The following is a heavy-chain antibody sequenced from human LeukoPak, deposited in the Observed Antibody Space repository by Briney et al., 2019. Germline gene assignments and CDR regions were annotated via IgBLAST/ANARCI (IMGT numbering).Heavy chain of an antibody. CDR2: IDWNGGST. CDR3: ARNPEVGNTYGYPFDF. CDR1: GFTFDDYG. V-gene: IGHV3-20*04. J-gene: IGHJ4*02. Sequence: PGGSLRLSCAASGFTFDDYGMSWVRQAPGKGLEWVSGIDWNGGSTGYADSVKGRFTISRDNAKNSLYLQMNSLRAEDTAVYYCARNPEVGNTYGYPFDFWGQGTRVTVSS. D-gene: IGHD5-18*01.